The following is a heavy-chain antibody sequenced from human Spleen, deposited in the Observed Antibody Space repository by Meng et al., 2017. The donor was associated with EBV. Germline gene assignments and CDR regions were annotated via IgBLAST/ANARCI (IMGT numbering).Heavy chain of an antibody. CDR2: IYSGGST. J-gene: IGHJ2*01. D-gene: IGHD4-17*01. CDR3: ARDNGDYLGSNWYFDL. Sequence: QLQLQESGPGLVKTSETLSLTCSVSGASISSTSYYWGWIRQPPGKGLEWIGNIYSGGSTYFNPSLKTRVTISVDTSKKQFSLKLSSVTAADTAVYYCARDNGDYLGSNWYFDLWGRGTLVTVSS. V-gene: IGHV4-39*07. CDR1: GASISSTSYY.